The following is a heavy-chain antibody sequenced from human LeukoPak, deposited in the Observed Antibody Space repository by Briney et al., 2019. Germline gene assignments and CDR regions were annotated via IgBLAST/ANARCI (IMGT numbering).Heavy chain of an antibody. V-gene: IGHV1-8*01. J-gene: IGHJ6*02. CDR1: GYTFTSYD. D-gene: IGHD2-2*01. Sequence: ASVNVSCKASGYTFTSYDINWVRQATGRGLEWMGWMNPNSGNTGYAQKFQGRVTMTRNTSISTAYMELSSLRSEDTAVYYCARGYCSSTSCSNYYYGMDVWGQGTTVTVSS. CDR3: ARGYCSSTSCSNYYYGMDV. CDR2: MNPNSGNT.